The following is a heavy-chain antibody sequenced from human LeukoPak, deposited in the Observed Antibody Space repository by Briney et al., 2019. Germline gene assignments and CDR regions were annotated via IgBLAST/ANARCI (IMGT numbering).Heavy chain of an antibody. D-gene: IGHD3-10*01. J-gene: IGHJ6*02. CDR2: IYYSGST. CDR3: ARDRGVGPSYYYGMDV. CDR1: GGSISSGGYY. V-gene: IGHV4-31*03. Sequence: SQTLSLTCTVSGGSISSGGYYWSWIRQHPGKGLEWIGYIYYSGSTYYNPSLKSRVTISVDTSKNQFSLKLSSVTAADTAVYYCARDRGVGPSYYYGMDVWGQGTTVTVSS.